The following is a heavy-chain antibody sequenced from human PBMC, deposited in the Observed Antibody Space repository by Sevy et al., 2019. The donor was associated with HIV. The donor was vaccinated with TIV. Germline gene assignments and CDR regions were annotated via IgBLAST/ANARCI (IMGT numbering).Heavy chain of an antibody. Sequence: ASVKVSCKASGYTFTGYYMHWVRQPPGQGLEWMGWINPNSGGTNYAQKFQGRVTMTRDTSISTAYMELSRLRSDDTAVYYCARPYSSNSRTESSDDYWGQGTLVTVSS. J-gene: IGHJ4*02. V-gene: IGHV1-2*02. CDR2: INPNSGGT. CDR3: ARPYSSNSRTESSDDY. D-gene: IGHD6-13*01. CDR1: GYTFTGYY.